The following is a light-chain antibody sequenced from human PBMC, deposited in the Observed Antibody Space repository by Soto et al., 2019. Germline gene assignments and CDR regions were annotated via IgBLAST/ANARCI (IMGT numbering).Light chain of an antibody. Sequence: QSALTQPASVSGSPGQSITISCTGTSSDVGGYNYVSWYQQHPGKAPKLMIYEVNNRPSGVSNRFSGSKSGNTASLTISRLADEDEADYYCSSYTSSSTWVFGGGTKLTVL. CDR2: EVN. CDR1: SSDVGGYNY. CDR3: SSYTSSSTWV. V-gene: IGLV2-14*01. J-gene: IGLJ3*02.